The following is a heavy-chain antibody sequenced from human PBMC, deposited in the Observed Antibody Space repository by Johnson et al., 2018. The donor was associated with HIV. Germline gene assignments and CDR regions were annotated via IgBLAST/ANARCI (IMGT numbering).Heavy chain of an antibody. D-gene: IGHD3-10*01. V-gene: IGHV3-15*05. CDR3: ASFWATGAFDI. CDR2: IKSKTDGGTT. Sequence: VHLVESGGGLVKPGGSLRLSCVASGFTFSHAWMSWVRQAPGKGLEWVGRIKSKTDGGTTDYAAPVKGRFTISRDDSKNTLYLQMNSLRAEDTAVYYCASFWATGAFDIWGQGTMVTVSS. J-gene: IGHJ3*02. CDR1: GFTFSHAW.